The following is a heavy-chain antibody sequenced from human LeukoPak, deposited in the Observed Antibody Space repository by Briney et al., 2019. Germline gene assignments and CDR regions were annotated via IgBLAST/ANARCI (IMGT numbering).Heavy chain of an antibody. Sequence: SETLSLTCTVSGGSISSDGYYWSWIRQHPGKGLEWIGYIYYSGSTYYNPSLKSRVTISVDTSKGQFSLKLSSVTAADTAVYYCARVVDYYDSSGYARAFDYWGQGTLVTVSS. V-gene: IGHV4-31*03. D-gene: IGHD3-22*01. CDR1: GGSISSDGYY. CDR3: ARVVDYYDSSGYARAFDY. J-gene: IGHJ4*02. CDR2: IYYSGST.